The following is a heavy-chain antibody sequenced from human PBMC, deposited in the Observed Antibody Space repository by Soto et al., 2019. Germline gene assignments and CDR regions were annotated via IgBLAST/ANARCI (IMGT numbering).Heavy chain of an antibody. D-gene: IGHD2-15*01. CDR3: AYYGGYCSGGSCYPAGGMDV. CDR1: GGTFSSYA. V-gene: IGHV1-69*13. J-gene: IGHJ6*02. CDR2: IIPIFGTA. Sequence: SVKVSCKASGGTFSSYAISWVRQAPGQGLEWMGGIIPIFGTANYAQKFQGRVTITADESTSTAYMELSSLRSEDTAVYYCAYYGGYCSGGSCYPAGGMDVWGQGTTVTVSS.